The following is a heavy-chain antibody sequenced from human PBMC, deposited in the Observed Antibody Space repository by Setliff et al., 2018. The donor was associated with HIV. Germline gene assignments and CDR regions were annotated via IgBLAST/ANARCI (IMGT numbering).Heavy chain of an antibody. CDR1: GGSISSSY. Sequence: SETLSLTCTVSGGSISSSYWTWTRQPPGKGLEWIGNIHYSGSTNYNPSLKSRVTMSVDTSKNQFSLNLSSVTAADTAVYYCARARGLLPYYYLDVWGKGTTVTV. V-gene: IGHV4-59*12. CDR3: ARARGLLPYYYLDV. CDR2: IHYSGST. J-gene: IGHJ6*03. D-gene: IGHD3-10*01.